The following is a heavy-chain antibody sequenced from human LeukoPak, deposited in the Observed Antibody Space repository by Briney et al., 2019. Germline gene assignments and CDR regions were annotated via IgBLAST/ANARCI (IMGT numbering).Heavy chain of an antibody. CDR3: ARAGHYDFWSGYFEFDY. D-gene: IGHD3-3*01. CDR1: GYTFTSYG. J-gene: IGHJ4*02. V-gene: IGHV1-18*01. Sequence: VASVKVSCKASGYTFTSYGISWVRQAPGQGLEWMGWISAYNGNTNYAQKLQGRVTMTTDTSTSTAYMELRSLRSDDTAVYYCARAGHYDFWSGYFEFDYWGQGTLVTVSS. CDR2: ISAYNGNT.